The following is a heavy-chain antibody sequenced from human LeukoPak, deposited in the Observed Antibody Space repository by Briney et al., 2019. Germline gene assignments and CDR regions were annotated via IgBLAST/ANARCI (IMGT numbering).Heavy chain of an antibody. Sequence: GGSLRLSCAASGFTFDDYAMHWARQASGKGLEWVSGISWNSGSIGYADSVKGRFTISRDNAKNSLYLQMNSLRAEDTALYYCAKDISTVVNYYFDYWGQGTLVTVSS. D-gene: IGHD4-23*01. V-gene: IGHV3-9*01. CDR1: GFTFDDYA. J-gene: IGHJ4*02. CDR3: AKDISTVVNYYFDY. CDR2: ISWNSGSI.